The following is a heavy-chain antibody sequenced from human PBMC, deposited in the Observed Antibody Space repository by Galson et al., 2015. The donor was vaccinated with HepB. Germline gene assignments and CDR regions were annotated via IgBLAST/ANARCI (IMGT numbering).Heavy chain of an antibody. J-gene: IGHJ6*03. CDR1: GGTFSSYA. CDR3: ARDPGRITISPRRNYYYYYYMDV. Sequence: SVKVSCKASGGTFSSYAISWVRQAPGQGLEWMGGIIPIFGTANYAQKFQGRVTITADESTSTAYMELSSLRSEDTAVYYCARDPGRITISPRRNYYYYYYMDVWGKGTTVTVSS. V-gene: IGHV1-69*13. CDR2: IIPIFGTA. D-gene: IGHD3-3*01.